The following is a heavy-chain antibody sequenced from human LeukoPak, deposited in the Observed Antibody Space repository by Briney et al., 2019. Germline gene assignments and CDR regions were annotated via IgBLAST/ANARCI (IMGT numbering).Heavy chain of an antibody. Sequence: SETLSLTCTVSGASISSNGYYWGWIRQPPGKGLQWIGTIYYSGSTYYNPSLKSRVTISVDTSMNQFSLELSSVAAADTAVYYCARQLGYCSGGSCSFYFDYWGQGTLVTVSS. V-gene: IGHV4-39*01. CDR3: ARQLGYCSGGSCSFYFDY. J-gene: IGHJ4*02. CDR2: IYYSGST. CDR1: GASISSNGYY. D-gene: IGHD2-15*01.